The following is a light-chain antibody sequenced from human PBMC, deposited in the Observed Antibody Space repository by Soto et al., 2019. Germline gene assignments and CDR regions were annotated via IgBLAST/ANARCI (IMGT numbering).Light chain of an antibody. CDR1: QSVSSSY. V-gene: IGKV3-20*01. CDR2: GAS. J-gene: IGKJ5*01. Sequence: SPGERATLSCRASQSVSSSYLAWYQQKPGQAPRLLIYGASSRATGIPDRFSGSGSGTDFTLTISRLEPGDFAVYYCQQDGSPLTLRYGTRLEIK. CDR3: QQDGSPLT.